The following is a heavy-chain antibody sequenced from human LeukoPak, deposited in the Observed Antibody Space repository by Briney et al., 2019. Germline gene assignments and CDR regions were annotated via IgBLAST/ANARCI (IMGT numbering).Heavy chain of an antibody. CDR2: INPNSGGT. CDR3: AIVGGWYGRFDY. CDR1: GYTFTGYY. J-gene: IGHJ4*02. Sequence: ASVKVSCKASGYTFTGYYMHWVRQAPGQGLEWMGWINPNSGGTNYAQKFQGRVTMTRDTSISAAYMELSRLRSDDTAVYYCAIVGGWYGRFDYWGQGTLVTVSS. V-gene: IGHV1-2*02. D-gene: IGHD6-19*01.